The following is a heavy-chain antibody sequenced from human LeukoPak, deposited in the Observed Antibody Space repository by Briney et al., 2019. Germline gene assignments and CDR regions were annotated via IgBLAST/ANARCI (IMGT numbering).Heavy chain of an antibody. D-gene: IGHD6-19*01. CDR1: GGSISSSSYY. CDR3: ARGHGSSGMDY. CDR2: IYYSGST. Sequence: SETLSLTCTVSGGSISSSSYYWSWIRQPPGKGLEWIGNIYYSGSTNYNPSLKSRVTILVDTSKNQFSLKVSSVTAADTAVYYCARGHGSSGMDYWGQGTLVTVSS. V-gene: IGHV4-61*01. J-gene: IGHJ4*02.